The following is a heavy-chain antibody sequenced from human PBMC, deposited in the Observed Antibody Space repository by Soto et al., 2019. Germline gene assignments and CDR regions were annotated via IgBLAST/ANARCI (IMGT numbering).Heavy chain of an antibody. Sequence: EVQLLESGGGLVQPGGSLRLSCAASGFIFSNYAMSWVRQAPGKGLEWVSATSGRSENTYHADSVKGRFTISRDNSKNTVYLLMNSLRDEDTAVYYCAKDEWPYFFDSWGQGTLVTVSS. D-gene: IGHD3-3*01. CDR3: AKDEWPYFFDS. CDR1: GFIFSNYA. V-gene: IGHV3-23*01. CDR2: TSGRSENT. J-gene: IGHJ4*02.